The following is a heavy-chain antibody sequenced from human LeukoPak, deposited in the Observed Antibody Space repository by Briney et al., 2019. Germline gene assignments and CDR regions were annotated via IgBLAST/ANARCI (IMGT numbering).Heavy chain of an antibody. CDR3: ARTRSSGYLTFDY. D-gene: IGHD3-22*01. J-gene: IGHJ4*02. Sequence: PSETLSLTCTVSGGSISSGDYYWGWVRQAPGKGLEWVSYITNSGNSKSYADSVKGRFTISRDNTKNSLYLQMNGLRAEDTAVYYCARTRSSGYLTFDYWGQGILVTVSS. V-gene: IGHV3-11*06. CDR1: GGSISSGDYY. CDR2: ITNSGNSK.